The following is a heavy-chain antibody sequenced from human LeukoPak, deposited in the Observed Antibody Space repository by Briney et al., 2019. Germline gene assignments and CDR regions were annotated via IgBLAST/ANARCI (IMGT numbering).Heavy chain of an antibody. Sequence: ASVKVSCKTSGYTFTSYGISWVRQAPGQGLEWMGWISAYNGNTNYAQKLQGRVTMTTDASTSAAYMELRSLRSDDTAVYYCTRDRVRFPIDYWGQGTLVTVSS. D-gene: IGHD3-10*01. CDR3: TRDRVRFPIDY. V-gene: IGHV1-18*01. CDR1: GYTFTSYG. CDR2: ISAYNGNT. J-gene: IGHJ4*02.